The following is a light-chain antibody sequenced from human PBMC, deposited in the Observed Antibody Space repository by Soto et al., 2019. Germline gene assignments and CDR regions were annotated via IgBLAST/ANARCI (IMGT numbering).Light chain of an antibody. Sequence: DIQMTQSPSTLSASIGDRVTITCRASESIRTWLAWYQHKPRKAPKFLIYDASSLESGVPSRFSGSGSGTEFTLTISSLQPDDFATYYCQPYNNYPRTFGQGTKVDIK. CDR1: ESIRTW. CDR3: QPYNNYPRT. J-gene: IGKJ1*01. CDR2: DAS. V-gene: IGKV1-5*01.